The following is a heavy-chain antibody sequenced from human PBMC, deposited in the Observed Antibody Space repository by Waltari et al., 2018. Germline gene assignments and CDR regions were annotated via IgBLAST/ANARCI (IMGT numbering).Heavy chain of an antibody. CDR1: GFTFSSYR. V-gene: IGHV3-48*01. J-gene: IGHJ4*02. Sequence: EVQLVESGGGLVQPGGSLRLSCAASGFTFSSYRMNWVRQAPGKGLEWVSYISSSSSTIYYADSVKGRFTISRDNAKNSLYLQMNSLRAEDTAVYYCARGLLEWSHPLNYFDYWGQGTLVTVSS. CDR3: ARGLLEWSHPLNYFDY. CDR2: ISSSSSTI. D-gene: IGHD3-3*01.